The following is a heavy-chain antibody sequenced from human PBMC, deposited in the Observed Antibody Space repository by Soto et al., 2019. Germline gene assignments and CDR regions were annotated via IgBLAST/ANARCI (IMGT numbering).Heavy chain of an antibody. V-gene: IGHV4-39*01. CDR1: GGSMSSSSYY. Sequence: SATLSLTCTVSGGSMSSSSYYWGWIHQPPGKGLEWIGSIYYRRSTNYNPSLKSRVTISVDTSKNQFSLKLSSVTAADTAVYYCARLYSSSWYVDYWGQGTLVTVSS. D-gene: IGHD6-13*01. J-gene: IGHJ4*02. CDR3: ARLYSSSWYVDY. CDR2: IYYRRST.